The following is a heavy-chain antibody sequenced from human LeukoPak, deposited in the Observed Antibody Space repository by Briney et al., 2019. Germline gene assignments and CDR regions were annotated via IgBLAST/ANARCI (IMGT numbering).Heavy chain of an antibody. Sequence: GRSLRLSCAASGFTFSSYGMHWVRQAPGKGLEWVAVISYDGSNKYYADSVKGRFTISRDNSKNTLYLQMNSLRAEDTAVYYCAKSLIGGVPSYAFDAFDIWGQGTMVTVSS. CDR1: GFTFSSYG. CDR2: ISYDGSNK. CDR3: AKSLIGGVPSYAFDAFDI. D-gene: IGHD3-16*01. V-gene: IGHV3-30*18. J-gene: IGHJ3*02.